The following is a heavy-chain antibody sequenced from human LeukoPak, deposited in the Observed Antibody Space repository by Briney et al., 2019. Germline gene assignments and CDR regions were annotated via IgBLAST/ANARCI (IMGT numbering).Heavy chain of an antibody. CDR1: GSTFSSYA. CDR3: AKGPGAQYYYYYLDV. CDR2: ISDSGGRT. V-gene: IGHV3-23*01. J-gene: IGHJ6*03. D-gene: IGHD3-10*01. Sequence: GGSLRLSCAASGSTFSSYAMSWVRQAPGKELEWVSAISDSGGRTYYADSVKGRFTISRDNSKYTLYLQMNSLRADDTAVYYCAKGPGAQYYYYYLDVWGRGTTVIVSS.